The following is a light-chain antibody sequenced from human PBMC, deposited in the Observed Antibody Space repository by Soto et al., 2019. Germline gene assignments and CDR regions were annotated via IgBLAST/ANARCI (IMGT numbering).Light chain of an antibody. J-gene: IGLJ1*01. CDR1: SSDVGGYNY. CDR3: CSHAGSFTFGPYV. CDR2: DVS. Sequence: QSALAQPRSVSGSPGQPVTISCTGTSSDVGGYNYVSWYQQHPGKAPKLMIYDVSKRPSGVPDRFSGSKSGNTASLTISGLQAEDEADYYCCSHAGSFTFGPYVCGTATKVTVL. V-gene: IGLV2-11*01.